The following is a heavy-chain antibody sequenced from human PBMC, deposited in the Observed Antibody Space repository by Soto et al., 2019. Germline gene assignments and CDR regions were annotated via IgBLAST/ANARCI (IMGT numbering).Heavy chain of an antibody. CDR1: GYHFPSYW. Sequence: GESPKTLLKGPGYHFPSYWLTRGRQMPGKGLECMGRIDPSDSYTNHSPPFQGHVTNSADKSISTAYLQWSSLKASVTAMYYCATREQQQLGLGMDVWGQGTTVTVSS. V-gene: IGHV5-10-1*01. J-gene: IGHJ6*02. D-gene: IGHD6-13*01. CDR2: IDPSDSYT. CDR3: ATREQQQLGLGMDV.